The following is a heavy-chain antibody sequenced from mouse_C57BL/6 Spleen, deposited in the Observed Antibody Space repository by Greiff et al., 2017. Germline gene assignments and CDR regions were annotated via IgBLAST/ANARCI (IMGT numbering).Heavy chain of an antibody. D-gene: IGHD1-1*01. CDR2: IHPSDSDT. J-gene: IGHJ1*03. V-gene: IGHV1-74*01. CDR3: ATPLYGSSPYWYCDV. Sequence: QVQLQQPGAELVKPGASVKVSCKASGYTFTSYWMHWVKQRPGQGLEWIGRIHPSDSDTNYNQKFKGKATLTVDKSSSTAYMQLSSLTSEDSAVYYCATPLYGSSPYWYCDVWAQGPRSPSPQ. CDR1: GYTFTSYW.